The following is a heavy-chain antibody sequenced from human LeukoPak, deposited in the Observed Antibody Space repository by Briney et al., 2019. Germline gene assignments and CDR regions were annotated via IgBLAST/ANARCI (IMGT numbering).Heavy chain of an antibody. CDR3: AADYVRGYWYFDL. J-gene: IGHJ2*01. Sequence: SVKDSCKASGFTFTSSAVQWVRQARGQRLEWIGWIVVGSGNTNYAQKFQERVTITRDMSTSTAYMELSSLRSEDTAVYYCAADYVRGYWYFDLWGRGTLVTVSS. CDR1: GFTFTSSA. CDR2: IVVGSGNT. V-gene: IGHV1-58*01. D-gene: IGHD3-16*01.